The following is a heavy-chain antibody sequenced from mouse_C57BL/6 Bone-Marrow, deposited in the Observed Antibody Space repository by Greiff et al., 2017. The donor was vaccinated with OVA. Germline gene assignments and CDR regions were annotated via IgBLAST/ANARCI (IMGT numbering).Heavy chain of an antibody. CDR2: ISDGGSYT. J-gene: IGHJ2*01. CDR1: GFTFSSYA. CDR3: ARDHGYYGNYFDY. Sequence: DVKLVESGGGLVKPGGSLKLSCAASGFTFSSYAMSWVRQTPEKRLEWVATISDGGSYTYYPDNVKGRSTISRDNAKNNLYLQMSHLKSEDTAMYYCARDHGYYGNYFDYWGQGTTLTVSS. V-gene: IGHV5-4*01. D-gene: IGHD2-1*01.